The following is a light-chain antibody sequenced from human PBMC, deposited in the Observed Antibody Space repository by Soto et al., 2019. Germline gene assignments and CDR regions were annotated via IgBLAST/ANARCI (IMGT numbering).Light chain of an antibody. CDR3: QQYNNWPAWT. CDR1: QSVSSN. CDR2: GAS. Sequence: EIVMTQSPATLSVSPGERATLSCRASQSVSSNLAWYQQKPGQAPRLLIYGASTRATGIPASFSGSGSGTEFTLTSSSLQSEYFAVYYCQQYNNWPAWTVGQGTKLEIK. J-gene: IGKJ1*01. V-gene: IGKV3-15*01.